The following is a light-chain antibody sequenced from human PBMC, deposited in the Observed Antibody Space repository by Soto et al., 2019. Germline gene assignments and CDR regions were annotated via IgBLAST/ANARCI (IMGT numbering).Light chain of an antibody. J-gene: IGLJ2*01. CDR2: EVN. CDR3: SSYAGSNHIVI. CDR1: SSDVGGYNY. V-gene: IGLV2-8*01. Sequence: QSVLTQPPSASGSPGQSVTLPCPGTSSDVGGYNYVSWYQQHPGKAPKLMIYEVNKRPSGVPDRFSGSKSGNTASLTGSGLQAEDEADYYCSSYAGSNHIVIFGGGTQLTVL.